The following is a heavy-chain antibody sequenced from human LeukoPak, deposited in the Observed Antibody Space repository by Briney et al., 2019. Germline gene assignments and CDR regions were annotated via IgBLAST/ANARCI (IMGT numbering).Heavy chain of an antibody. D-gene: IGHD2-2*01. J-gene: IGHJ6*02. CDR1: GDSISSSSYY. CDR3: AGVPAAHYYYYYGMDV. CDR2: IYYSGST. V-gene: IGHV4-39*01. Sequence: ETLSLTCTVSGDSISSSSYYWGWIRQPPGKGLEWIGSIYYSGSTYYNPSLKSRVTISVDTSKNQFSLKLSSVTAADTAVYYCAGVPAAHYYYYYGMDVWGQGTTVTVSS.